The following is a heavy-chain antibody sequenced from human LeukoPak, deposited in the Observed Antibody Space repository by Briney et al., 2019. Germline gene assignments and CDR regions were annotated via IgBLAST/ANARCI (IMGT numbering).Heavy chain of an antibody. D-gene: IGHD6-13*01. CDR1: GFTFSNYA. CDR3: AKGAGFSSSWYFDY. Sequence: GSLRLSCAASGFTFSNYALTWVRQAPGKGLEWVSATTGSGASTYYADSVEGRFTISRDNSKNTLYLQMNSLRAEDTAVYSCAKGAGFSSSWYFDYWGQGALVTVSS. V-gene: IGHV3-23*01. CDR2: TTGSGAST. J-gene: IGHJ4*02.